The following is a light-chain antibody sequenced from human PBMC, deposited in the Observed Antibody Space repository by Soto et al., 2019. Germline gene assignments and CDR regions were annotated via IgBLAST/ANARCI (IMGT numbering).Light chain of an antibody. CDR3: QQRNIWPPVT. Sequence: EIVMTQSPATLSVSPGERATLSCRASQSVSSKLAWFQQKPGQAPSLLIYGASTRATGIPARFSGSASGTDFTLTISSLEPEDSAIYYCQQRNIWPPVTFGQGTRLEIK. CDR1: QSVSSK. V-gene: IGKV3-15*01. J-gene: IGKJ5*01. CDR2: GAS.